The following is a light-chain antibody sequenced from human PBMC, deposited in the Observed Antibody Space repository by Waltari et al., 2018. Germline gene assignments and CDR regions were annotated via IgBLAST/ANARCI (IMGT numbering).Light chain of an antibody. CDR2: YND. V-gene: IGLV3-21*02. CDR3: QVWDSVTDHLV. Sequence: SYELTQPPSVSVSPGQTARITCSGDALPNKYGYWYQQKSGQAPVLVVYYNDVRPSGVPERFSASNSGDTATLTIGRAEAGDEADYYCQVWDSVTDHLVFGGGTKVTVL. CDR1: ALPNKY. J-gene: IGLJ2*01.